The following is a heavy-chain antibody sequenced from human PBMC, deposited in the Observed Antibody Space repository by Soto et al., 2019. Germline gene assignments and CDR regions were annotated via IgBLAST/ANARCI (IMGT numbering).Heavy chain of an antibody. CDR3: ARDSSSSSGSYYFDY. Sequence: GGSLRLSCAASGFTFSSYSMNWVRQAPGKGLEWVSSISSSSSYIYYADSMKGRFTISRDNAKNSLYLQMNSLRAEDTAVYYCARDSSSSSGSYYFDYWGQGTLVTVSS. CDR1: GFTFSSYS. D-gene: IGHD6-13*01. J-gene: IGHJ4*02. CDR2: ISSSSSYI. V-gene: IGHV3-21*01.